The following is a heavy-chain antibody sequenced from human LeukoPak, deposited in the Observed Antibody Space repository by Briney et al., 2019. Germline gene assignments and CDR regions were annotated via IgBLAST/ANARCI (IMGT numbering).Heavy chain of an antibody. Sequence: PSETLSLTCDVSGVSFSTYYWSWIRQSPEKGLEWIGEVNHSGYTNYNPSLKGRVTISVDTSKNKFSLKLRSVTAADTAVYYCARQLYGSDYWGQGTLATVSS. CDR1: GVSFSTYY. J-gene: IGHJ4*02. CDR3: ARQLYGSDY. CDR2: VNHSGYT. V-gene: IGHV4-34*01. D-gene: IGHD4-17*01.